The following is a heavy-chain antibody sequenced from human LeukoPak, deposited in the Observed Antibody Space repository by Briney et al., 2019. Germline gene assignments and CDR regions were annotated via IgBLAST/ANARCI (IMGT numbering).Heavy chain of an antibody. CDR3: ARDWSSGWPVDAFEI. CDR1: GGSISSYY. CDR2: LYTSGST. J-gene: IGHJ3*02. Sequence: PSETLSLTCTVSGGSISSYYWNWIRQPAGKGLEWIGRLYTSGSTDYNPSLKSRVTMSGDTSKNQFSLKLSSVTAADTAVYYCARDWSSGWPVDAFEIWGQGTMVTVSS. D-gene: IGHD6-19*01. V-gene: IGHV4-4*07.